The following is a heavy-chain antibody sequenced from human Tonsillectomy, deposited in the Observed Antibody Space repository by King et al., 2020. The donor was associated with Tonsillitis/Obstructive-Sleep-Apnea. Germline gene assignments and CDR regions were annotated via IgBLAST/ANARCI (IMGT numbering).Heavy chain of an antibody. D-gene: IGHD2/OR15-2a*01. V-gene: IGHV1-69*10. Sequence: QLVQSGAEVKKPGSSVKVSCKASGGTFSSSAISWVRQAPGQGLEWMGGIIPFLGIPNYAQKFQGRVTFIADKSTNTAYMELSSLRSEDTAVYYCATDAPPYFFCDSWGQGTLVTVSS. J-gene: IGHJ5*01. CDR3: ATDAPPYFFCDS. CDR1: GGTFSSSA. CDR2: IIPFLGIP.